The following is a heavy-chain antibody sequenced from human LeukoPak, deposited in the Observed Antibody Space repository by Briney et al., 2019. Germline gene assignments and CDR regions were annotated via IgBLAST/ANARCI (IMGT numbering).Heavy chain of an antibody. Sequence: PGGSLRLSCTASGFTVSTNYMSWVRQAPGKGLEWVSAISGGGGTTYYADSVKGRFTISRDNSKNTLYLQMNSLRAEDTAVYYCAFPAEEQQLVPFDYWGQGTLVTVSS. D-gene: IGHD6-13*01. CDR1: GFTVSTNY. J-gene: IGHJ4*02. V-gene: IGHV3-66*02. CDR2: ISGGGGTT. CDR3: AFPAEEQQLVPFDY.